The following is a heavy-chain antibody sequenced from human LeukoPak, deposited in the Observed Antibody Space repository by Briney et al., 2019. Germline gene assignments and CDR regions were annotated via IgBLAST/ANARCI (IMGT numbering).Heavy chain of an antibody. V-gene: IGHV1-8*01. CDR3: AREVDTAMDE. CDR1: GYTFTSYD. D-gene: IGHD5-18*01. J-gene: IGHJ4*02. Sequence: ASVKVSCKASGYTFTSYDINWVRQATGQGLEWMGWMNPNSGNTGYAQKLQGRVTMTRNTSISTAYMELSSLRSEDTAVYYCAREVDTAMDEWGQGTLVTVSS. CDR2: MNPNSGNT.